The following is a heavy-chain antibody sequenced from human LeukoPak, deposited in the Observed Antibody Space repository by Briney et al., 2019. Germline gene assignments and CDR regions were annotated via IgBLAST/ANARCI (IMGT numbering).Heavy chain of an antibody. J-gene: IGHJ4*02. Sequence: PGGSLRLACAASGFTFSNYGMHWVRQAPGKGLEWVAVISSDGNKKFYADFVQGRFTISRDNAKNTLYLQMSSLRAEDMAVYYCARDWGPPDYWGQGTLVTVSS. D-gene: IGHD3-16*01. CDR2: ISSDGNKK. CDR1: GFTFSNYG. V-gene: IGHV3-30*03. CDR3: ARDWGPPDY.